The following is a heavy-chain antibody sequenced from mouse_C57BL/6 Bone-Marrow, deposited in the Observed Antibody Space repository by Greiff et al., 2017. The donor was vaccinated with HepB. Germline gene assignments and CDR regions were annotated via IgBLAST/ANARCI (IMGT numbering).Heavy chain of an antibody. J-gene: IGHJ4*01. CDR1: GYTFTSYW. Sequence: QVQLQQPGAELVRPGSSVKLSCKASGYTFTSYWMDWVKQRPGQGLEWIGNIYPSDSETHYNQKFKDKATLTVDKSSSTAYMQLSSLTSEDSAVYYCARRGVCDYYAMDYWGQGTSVTVSS. CDR2: IYPSDSET. V-gene: IGHV1-61*01. D-gene: IGHD2-10*02. CDR3: ARRGVCDYYAMDY.